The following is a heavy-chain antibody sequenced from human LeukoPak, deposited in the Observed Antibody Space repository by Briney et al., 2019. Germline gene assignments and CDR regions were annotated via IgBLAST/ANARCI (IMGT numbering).Heavy chain of an antibody. D-gene: IGHD3-22*01. V-gene: IGHV3-30*18. CDR3: AKDAVYDSPEGYFDY. CDR2: ISYDGSNK. CDR1: GFTFSSYG. Sequence: GGSLRLSCAASGFTFSSYGMHWVRQAPGKGLEWVAVISYDGSNKYYADSVKGRFTISRDNSKNTLYLQMNSLRAEDTAVYYCAKDAVYDSPEGYFDYWGQGTLVTVSS. J-gene: IGHJ4*02.